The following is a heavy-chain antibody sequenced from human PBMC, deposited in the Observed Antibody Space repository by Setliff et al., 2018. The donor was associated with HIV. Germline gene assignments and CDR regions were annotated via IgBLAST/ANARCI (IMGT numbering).Heavy chain of an antibody. CDR2: IYHTGST. D-gene: IGHD3-3*01. V-gene: IGHV4-34*01. Sequence: SETLSLTCAVYSGSFSGYRWTWVRQPPGKGLEWIGEIYHTGSTNYNPSLKSRVTISVDKSNNHFSLKLSSVTAADTAVYYCARGFRSGRIFGIDYWGQGTLVTVSS. J-gene: IGHJ4*02. CDR1: SGSFSGYR. CDR3: ARGFRSGRIFGIDY.